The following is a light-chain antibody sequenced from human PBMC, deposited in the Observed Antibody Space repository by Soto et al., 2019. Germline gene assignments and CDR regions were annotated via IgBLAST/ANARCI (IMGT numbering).Light chain of an antibody. V-gene: IGLV2-14*01. CDR2: DVS. CDR1: SSDIGGYKY. Sequence: QSVLTQPASVSGSPGQSIAFSCTGTSSDIGGYKYVSWYQQHPGKAPKLMIYDVSNRPSGVSNRFSGSMSGNTASLTISGLQPEDEADYYCSSYTGSSTVLFGGGTKLTVL. J-gene: IGLJ2*01. CDR3: SSYTGSSTVL.